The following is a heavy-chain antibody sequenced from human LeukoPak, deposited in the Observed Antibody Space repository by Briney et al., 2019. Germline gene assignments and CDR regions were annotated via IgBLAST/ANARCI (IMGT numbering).Heavy chain of an antibody. J-gene: IGHJ6*03. CDR2: IYYSGST. CDR1: GGSISSYD. V-gene: IGHV4-59*01. Sequence: PSETLSLTCTVSGGSISSYDWSWIRQPPGKGLEWIGYIYYSGSTNYNPSLKSRVTISVDTSKNQFSLKLSSVTAADTAVYYCARDRGYSYGDYYYYYYMDVWGKGTTVTVSS. CDR3: ARDRGYSYGDYYYYYYMDV. D-gene: IGHD5-18*01.